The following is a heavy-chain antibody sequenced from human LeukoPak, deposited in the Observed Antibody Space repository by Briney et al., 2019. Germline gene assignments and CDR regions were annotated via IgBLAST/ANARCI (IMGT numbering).Heavy chain of an antibody. V-gene: IGHV4-30-2*01. D-gene: IGHD2-2*01. Sequence: SETLSLTCTVSGGSISSGGYYWSWIRQPPGKGLEWIGYIYHSGSTYYNPSLKSRVTISVDRSKNQFSLKLSSVTAADTAVYYCARALGTPAATLDWFDPWGQGTLVTVSS. J-gene: IGHJ5*02. CDR3: ARALGTPAATLDWFDP. CDR1: GGSISSGGYY. CDR2: IYHSGST.